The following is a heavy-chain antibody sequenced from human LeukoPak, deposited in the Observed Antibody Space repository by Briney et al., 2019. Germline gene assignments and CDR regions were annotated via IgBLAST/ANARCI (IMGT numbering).Heavy chain of an antibody. Sequence: GGSLRLSCAASGFTFSNYGMHWVRQAPGKGLEWVAVLSYDGSYKYYAASVKGRFTISRDNSKSTPYLQMNSLRAVDTAVYYCAKVVITFGGVIASLDFWGQGTLVTVSS. CDR1: GFTFSNYG. J-gene: IGHJ4*02. D-gene: IGHD3-16*02. CDR3: AKVVITFGGVIASLDF. V-gene: IGHV3-30*18. CDR2: LSYDGSYK.